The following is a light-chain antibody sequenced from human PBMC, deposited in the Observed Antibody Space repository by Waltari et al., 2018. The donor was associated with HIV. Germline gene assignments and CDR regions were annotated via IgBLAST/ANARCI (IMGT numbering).Light chain of an antibody. Sequence: QLVLTQSPSASASLGASVKLTCTLSSGHSTYAIAWHQQQPEKGPRYLMKLNSDGSHSKGDGIPDRFSGSSSGAERYLTISSLQSEDEADYYCQTWGTGILVFGGGTKLTVI. J-gene: IGLJ3*02. CDR3: QTWGTGILV. CDR1: SGHSTYA. CDR2: LNSDGSH. V-gene: IGLV4-69*01.